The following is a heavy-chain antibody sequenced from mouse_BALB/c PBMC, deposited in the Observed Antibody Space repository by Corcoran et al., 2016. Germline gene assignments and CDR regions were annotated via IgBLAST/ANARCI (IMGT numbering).Heavy chain of an antibody. CDR3: ANLDWYFDV. Sequence: EVQLQQSGAELVKPGASVKLSCTASGFNIKDTYMHWVKQRPEQGLEWIGRIDPANGNTKYDPKFQGKTTITADTSSNTAYLQLSSLTSDDTAVYYCANLDWYFDVWGAGTTVTVSS. J-gene: IGHJ1*01. CDR1: GFNIKDTY. CDR2: IDPANGNT. V-gene: IGHV14-3*02.